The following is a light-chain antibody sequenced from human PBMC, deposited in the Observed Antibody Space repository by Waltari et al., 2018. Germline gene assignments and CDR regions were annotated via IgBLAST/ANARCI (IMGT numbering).Light chain of an antibody. CDR1: QGVSRA. CDR2: GAS. V-gene: IGKV3D-15*01. CDR3: QHYVRLPVT. Sequence: CRASQGVSRALAWYQQKPGQAPRLLIYGASSRATGIPDRFTGSGSGTDFSLTTSSLESEDFAVYYCQHYVRLPVTFGQGTNVEIK. J-gene: IGKJ1*01.